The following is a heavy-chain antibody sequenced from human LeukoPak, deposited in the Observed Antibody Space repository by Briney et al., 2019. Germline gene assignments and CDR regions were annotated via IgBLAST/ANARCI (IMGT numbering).Heavy chain of an antibody. V-gene: IGHV1-46*01. CDR1: GYTLTELS. J-gene: IGHJ4*02. D-gene: IGHD6-13*01. Sequence: ASVKVSCKVSGYTLTELSMHWVRQAPGKGLEWMGITNPSGGSTSYAQKFQGRVTMTRDTSTSTVYMELSSLRSEDTAVYYCAREGIAAAGTDYWGQGTLVTVSS. CDR2: TNPSGGST. CDR3: AREGIAAAGTDY.